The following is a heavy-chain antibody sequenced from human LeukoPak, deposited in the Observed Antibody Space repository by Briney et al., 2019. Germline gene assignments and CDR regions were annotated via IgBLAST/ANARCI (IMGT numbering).Heavy chain of an antibody. V-gene: IGHV4-59*01. CDR2: IYYSGST. D-gene: IGHD2-8*01. CDR1: GGSISSYY. Sequence: PSETLSLTCTVSGGSISSYYWSWIRQPPGKGLEWIGYIYYSGSTDYNPSLKSRVTISVETSKNQFSLKLSSVTAADTAVYYCAREGVNYYYMDVWGKGTTVTISS. CDR3: AREGVNYYYMDV. J-gene: IGHJ6*03.